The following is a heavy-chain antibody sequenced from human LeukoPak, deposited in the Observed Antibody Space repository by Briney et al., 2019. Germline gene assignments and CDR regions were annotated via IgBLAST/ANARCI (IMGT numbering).Heavy chain of an antibody. J-gene: IGHJ4*02. V-gene: IGHV3-21*01. D-gene: IGHD3-3*01. CDR2: ISSSSSYI. CDR3: ASRIFGVVTGDY. Sequence: GGSLRLSCAASGFTFSSYSMNWVRQAPGEGLEWVSSISSSSSYIYYADSVKGRFTISRDNAKNSLYLQMNSLRAEDTAVYYCASRIFGVVTGDYWGQGTLVTVSS. CDR1: GFTFSSYS.